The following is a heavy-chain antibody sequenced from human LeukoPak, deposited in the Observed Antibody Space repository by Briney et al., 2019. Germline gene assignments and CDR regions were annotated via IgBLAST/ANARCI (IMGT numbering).Heavy chain of an antibody. D-gene: IGHD3-22*01. CDR2: IIPIFGTA. J-gene: IGHJ4*02. Sequence: GASVKVSCKASGGTFSSYAISWVRQAPGQGLEWMGGIIPIFGTANYAQKFQGRVTITADESTSTAYMELSSLRSEDTAVYYCARTSSYDSSGYFRGYFDYWGQGTLVTVSS. CDR1: GGTFSSYA. V-gene: IGHV1-69*13. CDR3: ARTSSYDSSGYFRGYFDY.